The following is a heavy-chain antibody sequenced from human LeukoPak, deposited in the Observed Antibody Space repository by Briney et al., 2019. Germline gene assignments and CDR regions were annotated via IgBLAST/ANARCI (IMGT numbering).Heavy chain of an antibody. J-gene: IGHJ3*02. V-gene: IGHV3-53*01. Sequence: GGSLRLSCAASGFTVSRNYMSWVRQAPGRGLECVSVIYGGGPTYYADSVKGRFTISRDAAKNTLYLQMNSLRGEDTAVYFCARDLGIAGTTHAFDIWGHGTMVTVSS. CDR2: IYGGGPT. CDR3: ARDLGIAGTTHAFDI. D-gene: IGHD1-14*01. CDR1: GFTVSRNY.